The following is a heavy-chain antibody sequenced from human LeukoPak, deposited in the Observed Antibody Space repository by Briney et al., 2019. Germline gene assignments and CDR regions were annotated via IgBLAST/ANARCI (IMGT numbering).Heavy chain of an antibody. D-gene: IGHD1-7*01. V-gene: IGHV3-74*01. J-gene: IGHJ4*02. CDR1: GFTFSSYA. CDR3: ARASNRNSINFDY. Sequence: PGRSLRLSCAASGFTFSSYAMHWVRQAPGKGLVWVSRLNSDGSSTSYADSVKGRFTISRDNAETTLHLQMNNLSAEDTAVYYCARASNRNSINFDYWGQGALVTVSS. CDR2: LNSDGSST.